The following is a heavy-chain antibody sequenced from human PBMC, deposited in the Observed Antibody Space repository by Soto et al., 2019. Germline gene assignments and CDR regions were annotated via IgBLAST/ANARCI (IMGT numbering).Heavy chain of an antibody. V-gene: IGHV4-61*01. Sequence: PSETLSLTCTVSGGSASTGSYDWSWIRQPPGKGLEWIGKIFFTGGAHYNPSLRNRVTMSVDTSKDQFSLTLTSVTAADTAVYYCARDGHGMEVCGHATTVTVSS. CDR1: GGSASTGSYD. J-gene: IGHJ6*02. CDR2: IFFTGGA. CDR3: ARDGHGMEV.